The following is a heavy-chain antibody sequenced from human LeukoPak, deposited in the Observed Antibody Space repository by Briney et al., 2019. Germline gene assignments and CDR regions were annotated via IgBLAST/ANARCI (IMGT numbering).Heavy chain of an antibody. V-gene: IGHV3-23*01. CDR3: AKDTYSSSPYYFDY. Sequence: SGGSLRLSCAASEFTLSSYAMSWVRQAPGKGLEWVSSISGNGAHPYYADSVKGRFTISRDNSKNTLFLQMNSLRAEDTAVYNCAKDTYSSSPYYFDYWGQGTLVTVSS. D-gene: IGHD6-6*01. CDR2: ISGNGAHP. J-gene: IGHJ4*02. CDR1: EFTLSSYA.